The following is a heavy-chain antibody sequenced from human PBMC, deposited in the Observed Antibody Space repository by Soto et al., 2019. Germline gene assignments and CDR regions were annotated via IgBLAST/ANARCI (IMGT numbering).Heavy chain of an antibody. Sequence: GGSLRLSCLAYGFTFSSYSMNWVRQAPGKGLEWVSYIAHSGGAMFQADTVKGRFTSSSDNARNSLSLQVTGLRDEDTAVYFCVRDRIYAFDIWGQGTIVTVSS. CDR2: IAHSGGAM. J-gene: IGHJ3*02. V-gene: IGHV3-48*02. CDR1: GFTFSSYS. CDR3: VRDRIYAFDI.